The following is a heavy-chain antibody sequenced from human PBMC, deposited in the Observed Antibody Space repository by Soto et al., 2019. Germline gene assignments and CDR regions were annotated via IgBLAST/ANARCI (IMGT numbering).Heavy chain of an antibody. CDR1: GYTFTSYA. J-gene: IGHJ3*02. V-gene: IGHV1-3*01. D-gene: IGHD2-2*01. CDR3: ARVPGTGAFDI. CDR2: INAGNGNT. Sequence: EASVKVSCKASGYTFTSYAMHWVRQAPGQRLEWMGWINAGNGNTKYSQKFQGRVTITRDTSASTAYMELSSLRSEDTAVYYCARVPGTGAFDIWGQGTMVTVSS.